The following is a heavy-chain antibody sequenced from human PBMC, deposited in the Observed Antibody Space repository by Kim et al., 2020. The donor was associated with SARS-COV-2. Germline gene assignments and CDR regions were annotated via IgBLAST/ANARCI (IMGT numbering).Heavy chain of an antibody. D-gene: IGHD7-27*01. J-gene: IGHJ3*02. CDR3: ARDGTGEWNAFDI. Sequence: GGSLRLSCAASGFTFSSYSMNWVRQAPGKGLEWVSSISSSSSYIYYADSVKGRFTISRDNAKNSLYLQMNSLRAEDTAVYYCARDGTGEWNAFDIWGQGTMVTVSS. CDR2: ISSSSSYI. CDR1: GFTFSSYS. V-gene: IGHV3-21*01.